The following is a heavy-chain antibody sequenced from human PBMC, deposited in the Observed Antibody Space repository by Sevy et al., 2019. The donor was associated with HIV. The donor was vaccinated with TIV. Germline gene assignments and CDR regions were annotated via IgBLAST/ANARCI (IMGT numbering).Heavy chain of an antibody. D-gene: IGHD6-13*01. V-gene: IGHV3-11*01. CDR2: ISSSGSTI. Sequence: GESLKISCAASGFTFSDYYMSWIRQAPGKGLEWVSYISSSGSTIYYADSVKGRFTISRDNAKNSLYLQMNSLGAEDTAVYYCARGGIAAADPTYYYYYGMDVWGQGTTVTVSS. CDR1: GFTFSDYY. J-gene: IGHJ6*02. CDR3: ARGGIAAADPTYYYYYGMDV.